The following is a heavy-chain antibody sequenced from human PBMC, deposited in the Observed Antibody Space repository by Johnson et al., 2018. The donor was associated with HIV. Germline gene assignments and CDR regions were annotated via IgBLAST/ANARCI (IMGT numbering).Heavy chain of an antibody. J-gene: IGHJ3*02. CDR1: GFSFDEYG. CDR2: IYSGGST. Sequence: VQLVESGGGVVRPGGSLRLSCAASGFSFDEYGMSWVRQAPGKGLEWVSVIYSGGSTYYADSVKGRFTISRDNSKNTLYLQMNSLRAEDTAVYYCARDASYYGSANDAFDIWGQGTMVTVSS. D-gene: IGHD3-10*01. CDR3: ARDASYYGSANDAFDI. V-gene: IGHV3-66*01.